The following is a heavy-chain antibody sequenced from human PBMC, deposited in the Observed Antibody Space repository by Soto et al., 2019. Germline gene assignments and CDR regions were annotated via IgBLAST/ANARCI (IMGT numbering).Heavy chain of an antibody. Sequence: QVQLVESGGGVVQPGRSLRLSCAASGFTFSSYAMHWVRQAPGKGLEWVAVISYDGSNKYYADSVKGRFTISRDNSKNTLYLQINSLRAEDTAVYYCARDSDSSSWMFDYWGQGTLVTVSS. CDR2: ISYDGSNK. J-gene: IGHJ4*02. CDR3: ARDSDSSSWMFDY. CDR1: GFTFSSYA. D-gene: IGHD6-6*01. V-gene: IGHV3-30-3*01.